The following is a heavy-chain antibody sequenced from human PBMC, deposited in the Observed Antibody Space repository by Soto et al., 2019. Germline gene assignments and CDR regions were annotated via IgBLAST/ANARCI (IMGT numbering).Heavy chain of an antibody. CDR2: INPNSGGT. J-gene: IGHJ6*02. Sequence: ASVKVSCXASGYTFTGYYMHWVRQAPGQGLEWMGWINPNSGGTNYAQKFQGWVTMTRDTSISTAYMELSRLRSDDTAVYYCARSRSSSDFYYYGMDVWGQGTTVTVSS. D-gene: IGHD6-6*01. CDR1: GYTFTGYY. V-gene: IGHV1-2*04. CDR3: ARSRSSSDFYYYGMDV.